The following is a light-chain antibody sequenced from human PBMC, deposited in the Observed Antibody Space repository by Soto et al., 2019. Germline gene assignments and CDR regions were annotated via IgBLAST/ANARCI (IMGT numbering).Light chain of an antibody. V-gene: IGKV1-5*03. CDR3: QQYNSYSRT. Sequence: DIQMTQSPSSLSASVGDIVTITCRASQNINNYLNWYQQKPGKAPKLLIYKASTLESGVPSNFSGSGSGTEFTLTISSLQPDDFATYYCQQYNSYSRTFGQGTKVDI. CDR1: QNINNY. CDR2: KAS. J-gene: IGKJ1*01.